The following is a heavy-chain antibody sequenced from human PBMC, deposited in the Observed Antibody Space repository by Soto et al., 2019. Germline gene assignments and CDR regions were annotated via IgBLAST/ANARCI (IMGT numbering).Heavy chain of an antibody. CDR2: ISGNGANT. J-gene: IGHJ4*02. CDR1: GLTFSTYA. V-gene: IGHV3-23*01. CDR3: AKDRPNYCGSGGGYYKAGVDY. D-gene: IGHD3-10*01. Sequence: EVQLLGSGGGLVQPGGSLRLSCAASGLTFSTYAMSWVRQAPGKGLEWVSSISGNGANTYYTDSVKGRFIISRDNSKNTLFLQMDSLSAEDTALYYCAKDRPNYCGSGGGYYKAGVDYWGQGTLVTVSS.